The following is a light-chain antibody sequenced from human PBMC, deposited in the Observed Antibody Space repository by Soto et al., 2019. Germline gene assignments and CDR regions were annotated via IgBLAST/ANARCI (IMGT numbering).Light chain of an antibody. CDR3: QQYTNCPPYT. CDR2: GAS. J-gene: IGKJ3*01. Sequence: EIVMTQSPATLSVSPGERATLSCRASQSVSSNLAWYQQKPGQAPRLLIYGASTRATGIPARFSGSGSGTELTLTISSLQSEDFAAYYCQQYTNCPPYTFGPGTKVDIK. CDR1: QSVSSN. V-gene: IGKV3-15*01.